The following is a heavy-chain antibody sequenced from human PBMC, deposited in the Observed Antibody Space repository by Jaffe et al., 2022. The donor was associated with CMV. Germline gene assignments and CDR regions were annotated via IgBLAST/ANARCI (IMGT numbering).Heavy chain of an antibody. CDR1: GDSISSYDYY. CDR2: ISYTGST. Sequence: QLQLRESGPGLVKPSETLSLTCTISGDSISSYDYYWGWIRQPPGKGLEWIGSISYTGSTYYKSSLQSRVTISVDTSKTLFSLDLISVTAADTAIYYCARLVDTSMGRVDYWGQGTLVTVSS. J-gene: IGHJ4*02. D-gene: IGHD5-18*01. V-gene: IGHV4-39*01. CDR3: ARLVDTSMGRVDY.